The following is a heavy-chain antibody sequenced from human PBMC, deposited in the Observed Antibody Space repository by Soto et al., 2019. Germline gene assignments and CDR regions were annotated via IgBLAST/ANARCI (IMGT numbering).Heavy chain of an antibody. CDR2: VEYGGST. D-gene: IGHD3-10*02. CDR1: GGSIISSNFY. J-gene: IGHJ5*02. CDR3: ARHVRGAVTMNWFDP. V-gene: IGHV4-39*01. Sequence: QLQESGPGLVKPSETLSLTCTVSGGSIISSNFYWGWIRQPPGKGLEWIGSVEYGGSTYDNPYLKSRVTLSADTSKNQFYLKLISVTAADTAIYYCARHVRGAVTMNWFDPWGHGTLVAVSS.